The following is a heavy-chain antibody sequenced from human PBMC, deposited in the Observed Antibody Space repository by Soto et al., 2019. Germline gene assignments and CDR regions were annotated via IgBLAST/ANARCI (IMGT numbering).Heavy chain of an antibody. Sequence: QSGPTLVNPTQTLTLTCTFSGFSLSTSGVGVGWIRQPPGKALEWLALIYWNDDKRYSPSLKSRLTITKDTSKNQVVLTMTNMDPVHTATYYCAHDDYSGYDYPVIQWGQGTLVTVSS. CDR1: GFSLSTSGVG. D-gene: IGHD5-12*01. CDR2: IYWNDDK. J-gene: IGHJ4*02. V-gene: IGHV2-5*01. CDR3: AHDDYSGYDYPVIQ.